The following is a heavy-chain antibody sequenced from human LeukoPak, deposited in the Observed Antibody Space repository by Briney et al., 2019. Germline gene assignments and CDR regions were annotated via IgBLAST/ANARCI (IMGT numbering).Heavy chain of an antibody. CDR2: IIPIFGTA. J-gene: IGHJ4*02. CDR3: ATGYCSSTSCYFFDY. CDR1: GYTFTSYG. V-gene: IGHV1-69*05. Sequence: SVKVSCKASGYTFTSYGISWVRQAPGQGLEWMGGIIPIFGTANYAQKFQGRVTITTDESTSTAYMELSSLRSEDTAVYYCATGYCSSTSCYFFDYWGQGTLVTVSS. D-gene: IGHD2-2*01.